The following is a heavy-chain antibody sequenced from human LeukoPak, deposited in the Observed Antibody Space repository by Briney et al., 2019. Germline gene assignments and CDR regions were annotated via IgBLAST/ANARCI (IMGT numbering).Heavy chain of an antibody. D-gene: IGHD2-2*01. J-gene: IGHJ6*03. CDR3: ARARPAGYYYYYMDV. Sequence: NSSETLSLTCTVSGGSISNYYWSWIRQPPGKGLEWIGYIYYSGSTKYNPSLKSRVTISVDTSKNQFSLRLSSVTAADTAVYYCARARPAGYYYYYMDVWGKGTTVTVSS. CDR2: IYYSGST. CDR1: GGSISNYY. V-gene: IGHV4-59*08.